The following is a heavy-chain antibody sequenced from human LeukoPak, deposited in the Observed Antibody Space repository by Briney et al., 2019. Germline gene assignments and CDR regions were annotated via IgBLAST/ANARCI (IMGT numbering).Heavy chain of an antibody. Sequence: GGSLRLSCAASGFTFSSYAMSWVRQAPGKGLEWVSAISGSGGSTHYADSVKGRFTISRDNSKNTLYLQMNSLRAEATAVYYCAKYHTDYFIPHYWGQGTLVTVSS. CDR3: AKYHTDYFIPHY. V-gene: IGHV3-23*01. CDR1: GFTFSSYA. D-gene: IGHD2/OR15-2a*01. J-gene: IGHJ4*02. CDR2: ISGSGGST.